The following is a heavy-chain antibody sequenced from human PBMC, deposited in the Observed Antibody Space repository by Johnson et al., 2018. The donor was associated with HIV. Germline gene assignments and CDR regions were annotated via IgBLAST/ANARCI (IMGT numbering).Heavy chain of an antibody. V-gene: IGHV3-33*08. CDR3: AREMAWEDAFDI. D-gene: IGHD5-24*01. CDR1: GFTFSDYA. Sequence: QVQLVESGGGVVQPGRSLRLSCAASGFTFSDYAMHWVRQAPGKGLEWVAVIWFDGSKKYYADSVKGRFTISRDNPKNTLYLQMNSLRAEDTAVFYCAREMAWEDAFDIWGQGTMVTVSS. CDR2: IWFDGSKK. J-gene: IGHJ3*02.